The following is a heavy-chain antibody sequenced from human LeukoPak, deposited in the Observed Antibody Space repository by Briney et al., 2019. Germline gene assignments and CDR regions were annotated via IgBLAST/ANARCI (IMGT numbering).Heavy chain of an antibody. Sequence: SETLSLTCTVSGGSISSYYWSWIRQPPGKGLEWIGYIYYSGSTNYNPSLKSRVTISVDTSKNQFSLKLSSVTAADTAVYYCARGGITMIVGAFDIWGQGTMVTVSS. CDR1: GGSISSYY. CDR3: ARGGITMIVGAFDI. V-gene: IGHV4-59*08. J-gene: IGHJ3*02. D-gene: IGHD3-22*01. CDR2: IYYSGST.